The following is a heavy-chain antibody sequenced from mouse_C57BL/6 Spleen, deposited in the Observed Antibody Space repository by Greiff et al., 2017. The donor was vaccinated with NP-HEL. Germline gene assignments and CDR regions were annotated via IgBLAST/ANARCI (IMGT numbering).Heavy chain of an antibody. CDR2: ISSGSSTI. CDR1: GFTFSDYG. V-gene: IGHV5-17*01. CDR3: ARPYGNYWYFDV. D-gene: IGHD2-1*01. J-gene: IGHJ1*03. Sequence: EVKLVESGGGLVKPGGSLKLSRAASGFTFSDYGMHWVRQAPEKGLEWVAYISSGSSTIYYADTVKGRFTIARDNAKNTLFLQMTSLRSEDTAMYYCARPYGNYWYFDVWGTGTTVTVSS.